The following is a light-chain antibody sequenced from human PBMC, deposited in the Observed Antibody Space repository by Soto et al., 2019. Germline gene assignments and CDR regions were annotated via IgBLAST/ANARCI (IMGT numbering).Light chain of an antibody. Sequence: EIVLTQSPGTLSLSPGERATLSCRASQSVSSNFLAWYQQKPGQAPRLLIYGAFSRATGIPDRFSGSGSGTDFTLTISRLEPEDFAVYYCQQYGSSQTLGQGTKVEIK. CDR2: GAF. CDR1: QSVSSNF. J-gene: IGKJ1*01. CDR3: QQYGSSQT. V-gene: IGKV3-20*01.